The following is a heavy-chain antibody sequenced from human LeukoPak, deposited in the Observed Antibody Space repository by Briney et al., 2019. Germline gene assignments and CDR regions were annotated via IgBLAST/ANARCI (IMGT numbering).Heavy chain of an antibody. D-gene: IGHD3-3*01. CDR3: ARPGRVTIFGVVTEYWYFDL. V-gene: IGHV1-2*02. CDR2: INPNSGGT. CDR1: GYTFTGYY. J-gene: IGHJ2*01. Sequence: GASVTVSCMASGYTFTGYYMHWVGQAPAQGLEWMGWINPNSGGTNYAQKFQGRVTMSRDTSISPVYMELSRLRSDDTAVYYCARPGRVTIFGVVTEYWYFDLWGRGTLVTASS.